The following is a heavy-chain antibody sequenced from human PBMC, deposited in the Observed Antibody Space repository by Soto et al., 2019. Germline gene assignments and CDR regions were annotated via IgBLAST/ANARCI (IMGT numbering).Heavy chain of an antibody. CDR1: GYSFTSYW. CDR3: ARQVGYSSSSGYYYYGMDV. J-gene: IGHJ6*02. CDR2: IYPGDSDT. D-gene: IGHD6-6*01. V-gene: IGHV5-51*01. Sequence: RGESLKISCKGSGYSFTSYWIGWVRQMPGKGLEWMGIIYPGDSDTRYSPSFQGQVTISADKSISTAYLQWSSLKASDTAMYYYARQVGYSSSSGYYYYGMDVWGQGATVTVSS.